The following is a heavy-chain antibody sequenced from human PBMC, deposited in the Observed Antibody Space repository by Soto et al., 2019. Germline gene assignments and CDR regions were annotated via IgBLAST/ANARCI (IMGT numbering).Heavy chain of an antibody. Sequence: SGTQSLTCAVSGGSDRSSSDYWGWIRQPPGKGLEWMGSIYYSGSTYYNPSLKSRVTISVDTSKNQFSLKLSSVTAADTAVYYCARQYYYDSDWGHGTLVTVSS. CDR2: IYYSGST. J-gene: IGHJ4*01. CDR1: GGSDRSSSDY. V-gene: IGHV4-39*01. CDR3: ARQYYYDSD. D-gene: IGHD3-22*01.